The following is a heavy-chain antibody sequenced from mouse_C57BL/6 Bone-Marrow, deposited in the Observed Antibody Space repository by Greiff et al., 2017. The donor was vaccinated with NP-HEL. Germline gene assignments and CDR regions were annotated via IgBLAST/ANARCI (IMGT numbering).Heavy chain of an antibody. CDR2: IWTGGGT. Sequence: VMLVESGPGLVAPSQSLSITCTVSGFSLTSYAISWVRQPPGKGLEWLGVIWTGGGTNYNSALKSRLSISKDNSKSQVFLKMNSLQTDDTARYYCARNLVYGSSYDWYFDVWGTGTTVTVSS. CDR1: GFSLTSYA. D-gene: IGHD1-1*01. CDR3: ARNLVYGSSYDWYFDV. V-gene: IGHV2-9-1*01. J-gene: IGHJ1*03.